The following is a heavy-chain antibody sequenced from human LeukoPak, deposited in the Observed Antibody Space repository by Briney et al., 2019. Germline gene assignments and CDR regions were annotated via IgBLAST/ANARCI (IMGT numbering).Heavy chain of an antibody. CDR1: GFTFSSYG. CDR2: ISYDGSNK. J-gene: IGHJ4*02. V-gene: IGHV3-30*03. Sequence: LSGGSLRLSCAASGFTFSSYGMHWVRQAPGKGLEWVAVISYDGSNKYYADSVKGRFTISRDNSKNTLYLQMNSLRAEDTAVYYCAIHGDYGSGSYYRSPRDDFDYWGQGTLVTVSS. CDR3: AIHGDYGSGSYYRSPRDDFDY. D-gene: IGHD3-10*01.